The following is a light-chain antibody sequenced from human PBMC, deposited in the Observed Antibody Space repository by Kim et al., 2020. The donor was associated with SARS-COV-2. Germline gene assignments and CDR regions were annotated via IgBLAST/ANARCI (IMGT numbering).Light chain of an antibody. CDR3: QQYNNWPPGDT. V-gene: IGKV3-15*01. CDR2: RTS. J-gene: IGKJ2*01. CDR1: QNIKNN. Sequence: DIVMTQSPATLSVSPGERATLSCRASQNIKNNLAWYQQRPGQAPRLLIYRTSSRPTGISARFSGSGSGTEFTLTISDLQSEDFAVYFCQQYNNWPPGDTFGQGTKLEI.